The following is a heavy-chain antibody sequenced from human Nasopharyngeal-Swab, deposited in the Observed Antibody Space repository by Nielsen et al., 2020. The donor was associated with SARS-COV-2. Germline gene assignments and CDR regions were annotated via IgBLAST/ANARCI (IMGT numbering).Heavy chain of an antibody. V-gene: IGHV3-49*04. CDR3: ARGAVMSDSSEYYYYYYGMDV. CDR2: IRSKAYGGTT. CDR1: GFTFGDYA. Sequence: GESLKISCTASGFTFGDYAMSWVRQAPGKGLEWVGFIRSKAYGGTTEYAASVKGRFTISRDDSKSIAYLQMNSLKTEDTAVYYCARGAVMSDSSEYYYYYYGMDVWGQGTTVTVSS. D-gene: IGHD3-22*01. J-gene: IGHJ6*02.